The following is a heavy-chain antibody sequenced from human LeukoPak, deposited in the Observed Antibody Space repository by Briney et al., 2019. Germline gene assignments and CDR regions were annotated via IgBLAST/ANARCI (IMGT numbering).Heavy chain of an antibody. V-gene: IGHV3-21*01. Sequence: PGGSLRLSCAASGFTFSSYSMNWVRQAPGKGLEWVSSISSSSSYIYYADSVKGRFTISRDNAKNSLYLQMNGLRAEDTAVYYCARDRDIVVVVAATLGYYYGMDVWGQGTTVTVSS. CDR3: ARDRDIVVVVAATLGYYYGMDV. D-gene: IGHD2-15*01. J-gene: IGHJ6*02. CDR2: ISSSSSYI. CDR1: GFTFSSYS.